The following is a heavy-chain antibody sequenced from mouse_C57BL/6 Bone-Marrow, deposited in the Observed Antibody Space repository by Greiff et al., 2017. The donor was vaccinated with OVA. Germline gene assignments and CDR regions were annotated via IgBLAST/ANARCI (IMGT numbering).Heavy chain of an antibody. Sequence: VQLKESGGDLVKPGGSLKLSCAASGFTFSSYGMSWVRQTPDKRLEWVATISSGGSYTYYPDSVKGRFTISRDNAKNTLYLQMSSLKSEDTAMYYCARRGGYYYGSWDAMDYWGQGTSVTVSS. CDR2: ISSGGSYT. CDR1: GFTFSSYG. CDR3: ARRGGYYYGSWDAMDY. J-gene: IGHJ4*01. V-gene: IGHV5-6*01. D-gene: IGHD1-1*01.